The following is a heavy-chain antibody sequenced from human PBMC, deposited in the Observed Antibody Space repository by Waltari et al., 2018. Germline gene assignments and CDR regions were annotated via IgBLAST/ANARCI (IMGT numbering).Heavy chain of an antibody. V-gene: IGHV4-38-2*01. CDR3: ARHRGVIGRGYFDY. Sequence: QVQLQESGPGLVKPSETLSLTCAVSGYSISSGYYWGWIRQPPGKGLEWIGSIYHSGSTYYNPSLKSRVTISVDTSKNQFSLKLSSVTAADTAVYYCARHRGVIGRGYFDYWGQGTLVTVSS. J-gene: IGHJ4*02. CDR2: IYHSGST. D-gene: IGHD3-10*01. CDR1: GYSISSGYY.